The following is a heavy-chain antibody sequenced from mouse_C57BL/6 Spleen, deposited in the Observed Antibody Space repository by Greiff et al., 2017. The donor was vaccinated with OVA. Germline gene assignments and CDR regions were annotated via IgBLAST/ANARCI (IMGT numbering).Heavy chain of an antibody. V-gene: IGHV1-69*01. CDR1: GYTFTSYW. CDR2: IDPSDSYT. Sequence: VQLQQPGAELVLPGASVKLSCKASGYTFTSYWMHWVKQRPGQGLEWIGEIDPSDSYTNYNHKFKGKSTLTVDKSSSPAYMQLSSLTSEDSAVYYCARVETAQASWFAYWGQGTLVTVSA. D-gene: IGHD3-2*02. J-gene: IGHJ3*01. CDR3: ARVETAQASWFAY.